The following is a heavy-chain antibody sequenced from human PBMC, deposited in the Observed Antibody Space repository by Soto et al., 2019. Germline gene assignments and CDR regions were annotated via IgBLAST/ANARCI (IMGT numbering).Heavy chain of an antibody. D-gene: IGHD2-15*01. V-gene: IGHV1-3*01. J-gene: IGHJ4*02. CDR3: AVRGPLYCSCGSCYSGFDY. CDR2: INAGNGNT. CDR1: GYTFTSYA. Sequence: ASVKVSCKASGYTFTSYAMHWVRQAPGQRLEWMGWINAGNGNTKYSQKFQGRVTITRDTSASTAYMELSSLRSEDTAVYYCAVRGPLYCSCGSCYSGFDYWGQGTLVIVSS.